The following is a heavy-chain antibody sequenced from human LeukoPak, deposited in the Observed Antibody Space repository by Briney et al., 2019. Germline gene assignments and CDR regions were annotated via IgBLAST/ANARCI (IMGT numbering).Heavy chain of an antibody. D-gene: IGHD5-18*01. CDR1: GFTSSRFN. J-gene: IGHJ4*02. V-gene: IGHV3-48*03. Sequence: GGCLRLSCAASGFTSSRFNMNWVRQAPGKGLEWGSYISSSGSTIYYADSVKGRFTISRDNVKNSLYLQMNSLRAEDTAVYYCAQIYTYGSSQFDYWGQGTLVTVSS. CDR2: ISSSGSTI. CDR3: AQIYTYGSSQFDY.